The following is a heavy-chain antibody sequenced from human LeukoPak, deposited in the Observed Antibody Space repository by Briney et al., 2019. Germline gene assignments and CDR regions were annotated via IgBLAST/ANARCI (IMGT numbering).Heavy chain of an antibody. CDR3: ARAYYGSDYFDY. D-gene: IGHD3-10*01. V-gene: IGHV4-59*01. CDR1: GGSISSYY. CDR2: ISYSGST. J-gene: IGHJ4*02. Sequence: TSETLSLTCTVSGGSISSYYWSWVRQPPGKGLEWIGYISYSGSTNYNPSLKSRVTISVDTSKNQFSLMLSSVTAADTAVYYCARAYYGSDYFDYWGQGTLVTVSS.